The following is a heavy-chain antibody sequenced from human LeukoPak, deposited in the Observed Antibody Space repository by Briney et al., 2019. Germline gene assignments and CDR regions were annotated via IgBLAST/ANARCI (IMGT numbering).Heavy chain of an antibody. Sequence: GSLRLSCAASGFTFSSYSMNWVRQPPGKGLEWIGSIYYSGSTYYNPSLKSRVTISVDTSKNLFSLKLSSVTAADTAVFYCARHQRTRITTRPPYYFDSWGQGTLVTVSS. CDR1: GFTFSSYSMN. CDR3: ARHQRTRITTRPPYYFDS. CDR2: IYYSGST. V-gene: IGHV4-39*01. D-gene: IGHD6-6*01. J-gene: IGHJ4*02.